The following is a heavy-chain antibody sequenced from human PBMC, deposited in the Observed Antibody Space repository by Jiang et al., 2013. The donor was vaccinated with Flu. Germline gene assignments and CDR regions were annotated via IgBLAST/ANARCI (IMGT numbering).Heavy chain of an antibody. Sequence: KPGESLKISCKGSGYSFTSYWIGWVRQMPGKGLEWMGIIYPGDSDTRYSPSFQGQVTISADKSISTAYLQWSSLKASDTAMYYCARPERGYSYGPTGVDYWGQGTLVTVSS. D-gene: IGHD5-18*01. J-gene: IGHJ4*02. CDR2: IYPGDSDT. V-gene: IGHV5-51*01. CDR1: GYSFTSYW. CDR3: ARPERGYSYGPTGVDY.